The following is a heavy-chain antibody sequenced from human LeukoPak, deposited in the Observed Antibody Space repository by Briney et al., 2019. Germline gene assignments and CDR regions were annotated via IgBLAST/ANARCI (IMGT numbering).Heavy chain of an antibody. CDR1: GFTFISYW. Sequence: GGSLRLSCSASGFTFISYWMHWVRQAPGKGLVWVSRSNTDGSSTSYADSVKGRFTISRDNAKNTLYLQMNSLRAEDTAVYYCASLPGITIFGVGIGINAFDIWGQGTMVTVSS. CDR2: SNTDGSST. D-gene: IGHD3-3*01. V-gene: IGHV3-74*01. J-gene: IGHJ3*02. CDR3: ASLPGITIFGVGIGINAFDI.